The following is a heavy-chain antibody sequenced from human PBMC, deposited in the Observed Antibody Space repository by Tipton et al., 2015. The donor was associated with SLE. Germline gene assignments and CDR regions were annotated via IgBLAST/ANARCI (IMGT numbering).Heavy chain of an antibody. CDR1: GGSFSGYY. V-gene: IGHV4-34*01. Sequence: TLSLTCAVYGGSFSGYYWSWIRQPPGKGLEWIGEVNHSGGTNYNSSLKSRVTIFVDTSKNQFSLKLSSVTAADTAVYYCARGWDYDSSSGYADYWGQRPLVTVSS. CDR3: ARGWDYDSSSGYADY. J-gene: IGHJ4*02. CDR2: VNHSGGT. D-gene: IGHD3-3*01.